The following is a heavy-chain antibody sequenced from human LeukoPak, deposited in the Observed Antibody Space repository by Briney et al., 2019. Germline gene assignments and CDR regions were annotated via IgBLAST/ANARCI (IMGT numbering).Heavy chain of an antibody. V-gene: IGHV3-23*01. CDR2: ISGSGGST. J-gene: IGHJ4*02. CDR1: GFPFSSYW. Sequence: GGSLRLSCAASGFPFSSYWMSWVRQAPGKGLEWVSAISGSGGSTYYADSVKGRFTISRDNSKNTLYLQMNSLRAEDTAVYYCAKDRHTARFGDWGQGTLVTVSS. D-gene: IGHD3-10*01. CDR3: AKDRHTARFGD.